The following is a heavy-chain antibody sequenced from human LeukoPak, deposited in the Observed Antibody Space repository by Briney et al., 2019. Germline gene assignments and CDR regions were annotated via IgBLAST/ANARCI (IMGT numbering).Heavy chain of an antibody. CDR2: IYCSGST. V-gene: IGHV4-31*03. Sequence: PSETLSLTCTVSGGSISSGGYYWSWIRQHPGKGLEWIGYIYCSGSTYYNPSLKSRVTISVDTSKNQFSLKLSSVTAADMAVYYCARDSGTTVDYWGQGTLVTVSS. CDR1: GGSISSGGYY. D-gene: IGHD1-7*01. J-gene: IGHJ4*02. CDR3: ARDSGTTVDY.